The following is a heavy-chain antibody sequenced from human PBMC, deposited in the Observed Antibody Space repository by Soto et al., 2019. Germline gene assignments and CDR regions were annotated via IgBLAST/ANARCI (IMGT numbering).Heavy chain of an antibody. Sequence: QVQLVQSGAEVKKPGSSVKVSCKASGGTFSSYAISWVRQAPGQGLEWMGGIIPSFGTANYAQKFQGRVTITADETTSRAYMELSSLRSEDTAGYYCARELGYYYIWTGLIPFYGMDVWGQGTPVTVSS. D-gene: IGHD3-9*01. CDR3: ARELGYYYIWTGLIPFYGMDV. V-gene: IGHV1-69*01. CDR1: GGTFSSYA. CDR2: IIPSFGTA. J-gene: IGHJ6*02.